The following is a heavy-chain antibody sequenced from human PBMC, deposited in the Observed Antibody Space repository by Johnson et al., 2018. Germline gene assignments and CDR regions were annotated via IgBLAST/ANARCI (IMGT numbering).Heavy chain of an antibody. J-gene: IGHJ6*02. CDR2: ISYDGSNK. V-gene: IGHV3-30-3*01. D-gene: IGHD3-10*01. CDR3: ARGQYGGGMDV. CDR1: GFTFSSYA. Sequence: QVQLQESGGGVVQPGRSLRLSCAASGFTFSSYAMHWVRQAPGKGLEWVAVISYDGSNKYYADSVKGRFTISRDNSKNTLYLQMNSLRAGDTAVYYCARGQYGGGMDVWGQGTTVTVSS.